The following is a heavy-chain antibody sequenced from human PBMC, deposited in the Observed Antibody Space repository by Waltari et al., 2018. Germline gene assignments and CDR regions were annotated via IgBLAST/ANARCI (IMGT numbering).Heavy chain of an antibody. J-gene: IGHJ4*02. Sequence: QVQLVQSGAEVKKPGASVQVSCKASGYTFTGYYMHWVRRDPGQGLEGMGWINPNSGGTNYAQKFQGRVTMTRDTSISTAYMGLSRLRSDDTAVYYCARGLNRPRYSRDLGYWGQGTLVTVSS. CDR3: ARGLNRPRYSRDLGY. V-gene: IGHV1-2*02. CDR1: GYTFTGYY. CDR2: INPNSGGT. D-gene: IGHD1-20*01.